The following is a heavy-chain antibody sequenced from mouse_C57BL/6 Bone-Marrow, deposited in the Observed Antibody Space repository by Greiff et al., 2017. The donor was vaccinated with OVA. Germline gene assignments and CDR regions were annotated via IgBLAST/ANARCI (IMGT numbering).Heavy chain of an antibody. D-gene: IGHD3-2*01. CDR3: GRQTALAWFAY. Sequence: EVQRVESGGDLVKPGGSLKLSCAASGFTFSSYGMSWVRQTPDKRLEWVATISSGGSYTYYPDSVKGRFTISRDNAKNTLYLQMSSLKSEDAAMXYYGRQTALAWFAYWGRGTLVTVSA. CDR1: GFTFSSYG. CDR2: ISSGGSYT. J-gene: IGHJ3*01. V-gene: IGHV5-6*01.